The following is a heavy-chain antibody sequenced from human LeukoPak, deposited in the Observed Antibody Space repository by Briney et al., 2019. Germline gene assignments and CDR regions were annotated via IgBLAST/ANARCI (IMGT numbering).Heavy chain of an antibody. D-gene: IGHD3-22*01. CDR1: GGSFSGYY. CDR2: INHSGST. V-gene: IGHV4-34*01. J-gene: IGHJ4*02. Sequence: PSETLSLTCAVYGGSFSGYYWSWIRQPPGKGLEWIGEINHSGSTNYNPSLKSRVTISVDTSKNQFSLKLSSVTAADTAVYYCARDHRYLYYYDSSGFDYWGQGTLVTVSS. CDR3: ARDHRYLYYYDSSGFDY.